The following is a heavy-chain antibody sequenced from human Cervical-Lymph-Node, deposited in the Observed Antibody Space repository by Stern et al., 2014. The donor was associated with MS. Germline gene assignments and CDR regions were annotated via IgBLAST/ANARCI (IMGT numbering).Heavy chain of an antibody. CDR2: VFHSGTT. CDR3: ATLHGAFYYLQF. Sequence: VQLQESGPGLVKPSGTLSLTCGVSGDSIISSSWWTWVRQPPGKGLEWIGEVFHSGTTHYNPSLESRVTISADISKNQFSLTLRSVTAADTATYYCATLHGAFYYLQFWGQGTLVTVSS. D-gene: IGHD2-21*02. V-gene: IGHV4-4*02. J-gene: IGHJ1*01. CDR1: GDSIISSSW.